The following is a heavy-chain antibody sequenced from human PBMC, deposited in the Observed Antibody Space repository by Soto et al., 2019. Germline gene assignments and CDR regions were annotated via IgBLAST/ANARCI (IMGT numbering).Heavy chain of an antibody. Sequence: GGSLRLSCAASGFTFSNYAMSWVRQAPGKGLEWVSTISGSSTSTYYADSVKGRFTISRDHSKNTLYLQMNSLRAEDTAVYYCAKDLCTYSSGSCYFDYWGQGTLVTV. CDR2: ISGSSTST. CDR3: AKDLCTYSSGSCYFDY. V-gene: IGHV3-23*01. D-gene: IGHD6-19*01. CDR1: GFTFSNYA. J-gene: IGHJ4*02.